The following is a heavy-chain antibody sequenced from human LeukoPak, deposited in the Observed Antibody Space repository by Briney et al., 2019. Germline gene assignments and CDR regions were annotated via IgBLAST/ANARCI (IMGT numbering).Heavy chain of an antibody. CDR1: GGSISSGGYS. D-gene: IGHD3-10*01. V-gene: IGHV4-30-2*01. Sequence: SQTLSLTCAVSGGSISSGGYSWSWIRQPPGKGLEWIGYIYHSGSTYYNPSLKSRVTISVDRSKNQFSLKLNSVTAADTAVYFCASLSMVRGVPTSYYWGQGTLVTVSS. J-gene: IGHJ4*02. CDR2: IYHSGST. CDR3: ASLSMVRGVPTSYY.